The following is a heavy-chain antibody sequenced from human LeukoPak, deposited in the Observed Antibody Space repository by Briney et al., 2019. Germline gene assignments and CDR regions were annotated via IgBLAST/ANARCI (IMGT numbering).Heavy chain of an antibody. J-gene: IGHJ4*02. CDR1: GGSFSGYY. CDR2: INHSGST. V-gene: IGHV4-34*01. Sequence: SETLSLTCAVYGGSFSGYYWSWIRQPPGKGLEWIGEINHSGSTNYNPSLKSRVTISVDTSKNQFSLKLSSVTAADTAVYYCARHPGYSYAYVDYWGQGTLATVSS. CDR3: ARHPGYSYAYVDY. D-gene: IGHD5-18*01.